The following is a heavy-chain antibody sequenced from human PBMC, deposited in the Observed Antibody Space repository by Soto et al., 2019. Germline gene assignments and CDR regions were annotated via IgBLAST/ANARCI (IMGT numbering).Heavy chain of an antibody. CDR2: IYYSGST. CDR1: GGSVSSGSYY. D-gene: IGHD1-26*01. CDR3: ARDSRIVGARGYYYYGMDV. Sequence: QVQLQESGPGLVKPSETLSLTCTVSGGSVSSGSYYWSWIRQPPGKGLEWIGYIYYSGSTNYNPSLKSRVTISVDTSKNQFSLKLSSVTAADTAVYYCARDSRIVGARGYYYYGMDVWDQGTTVTVSS. V-gene: IGHV4-61*01. J-gene: IGHJ6*02.